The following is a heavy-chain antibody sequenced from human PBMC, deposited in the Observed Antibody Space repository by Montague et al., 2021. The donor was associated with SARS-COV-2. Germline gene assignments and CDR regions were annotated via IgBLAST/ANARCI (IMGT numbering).Heavy chain of an antibody. D-gene: IGHD1-26*01. CDR3: ARDAGSDTGGCDI. Sequence: SLRLSCAASGFTFSSYWMHWVRQAPGKGLEWVSRINQDGNKKYYVDSVKGRFTISRDNAKNPLYLQMNSLRAEDTAVYYCARDAGSDTGGCDIWGQGTMVTVSS. CDR1: GFTFSSYW. CDR2: INQDGNKK. V-gene: IGHV3-7*01. J-gene: IGHJ3*02.